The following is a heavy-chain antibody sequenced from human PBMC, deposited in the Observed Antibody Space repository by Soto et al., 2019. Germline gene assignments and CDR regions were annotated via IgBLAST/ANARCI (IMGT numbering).Heavy chain of an antibody. J-gene: IGHJ6*02. Sequence: SVKVSCRASGGTFSSYAISWVRQAPGQGLEWMGGIIPIFGTANYAQKFQGRVTITADESTSTAYMELSSLRSGDTAVYYCARDVTGTGGWSYYYYGMDVWGQGTTVTVSS. D-gene: IGHD1-7*01. CDR1: GGTFSSYA. CDR3: ARDVTGTGGWSYYYYGMDV. V-gene: IGHV1-69*13. CDR2: IIPIFGTA.